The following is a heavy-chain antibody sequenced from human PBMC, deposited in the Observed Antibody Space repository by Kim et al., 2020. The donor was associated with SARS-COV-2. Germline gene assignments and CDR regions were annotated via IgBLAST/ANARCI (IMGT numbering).Heavy chain of an antibody. Sequence: RYSPSFQGQVTIAADKSISTAYLQWSSLKASDTAMYYCARQPGTRKYMDVWGKGTTVTVSS. J-gene: IGHJ6*03. V-gene: IGHV5-51*01. CDR3: ARQPGTRKYMDV.